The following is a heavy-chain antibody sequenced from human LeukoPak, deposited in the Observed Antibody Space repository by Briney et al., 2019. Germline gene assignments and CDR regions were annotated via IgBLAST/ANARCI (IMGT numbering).Heavy chain of an antibody. J-gene: IGHJ1*01. CDR2: VSPYNGKT. CDR3: ARLSDSSGWSPASN. D-gene: IGHD6-19*01. Sequence: GASVKISCKTSGFIFTSYGITWVRQAPGQGLEWMGWVSPYNGKTNYAQDLQGRVTMTTDTSTNTAYMELRSLRPGDTAVYYCARLSDSSGWSPASNWGQGTLVSVSS. V-gene: IGHV1-18*01. CDR1: GFIFTSYG.